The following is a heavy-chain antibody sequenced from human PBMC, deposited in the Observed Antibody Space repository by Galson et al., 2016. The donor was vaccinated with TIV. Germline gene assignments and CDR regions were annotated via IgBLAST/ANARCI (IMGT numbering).Heavy chain of an antibody. CDR1: GAIFNSYA. J-gene: IGHJ4*02. CDR3: ERGSGYNYGTTFDF. V-gene: IGHV1-69*13. CDR2: IIAIFRIA. Sequence: SVKVSCKASGAIFNSYAISWVRQAPGQGLEWMGGIIAIFRIANYAQKFQGRVTITADESTSTAYMELSSLRSEDTAVYYCERGSGYNYGTTFDFWGQGTLVTVSS. D-gene: IGHD5-18*01.